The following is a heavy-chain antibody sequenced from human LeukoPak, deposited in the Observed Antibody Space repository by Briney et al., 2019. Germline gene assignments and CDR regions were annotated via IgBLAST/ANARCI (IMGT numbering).Heavy chain of an antibody. V-gene: IGHV3-23*01. CDR1: GFTFSSYA. CDR3: AKGSSSGYRYYMDV. D-gene: IGHD6-25*01. Sequence: GGSLRLSCAASGFTFSSYAMSWVRQAPGKGPEWVLGISGGGGNTYYADSVKGRFTISRDNSKNMLYLQMNSLRAEDTALYYCAKGSSSGYRYYMDVWGKGTTVTVSS. J-gene: IGHJ6*03. CDR2: ISGGGGNT.